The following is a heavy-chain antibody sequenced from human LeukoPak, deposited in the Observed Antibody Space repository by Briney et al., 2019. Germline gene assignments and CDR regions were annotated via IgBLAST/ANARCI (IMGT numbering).Heavy chain of an antibody. CDR3: ARNSGWYGVS. CDR2: INPNSGGT. Sequence: ASVKVSCKASGYTFTGYYMHWVRQAPGQGLEWMGWINPNSGGTNYAQKFQGRVTMTRGTSISTAYMELSSLRGDDTAVYYCARNSGWYGVSWGQGTLVTVSS. CDR1: GYTFTGYY. J-gene: IGHJ4*02. D-gene: IGHD6-19*01. V-gene: IGHV1-2*02.